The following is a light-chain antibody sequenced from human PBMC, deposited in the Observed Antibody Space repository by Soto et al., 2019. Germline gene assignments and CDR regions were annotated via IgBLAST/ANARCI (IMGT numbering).Light chain of an antibody. J-gene: IGKJ4*01. V-gene: IGKV1-33*01. CDR1: QSISSY. CDR3: QQYDNLPLT. Sequence: DIPMTQSPSSLSASVGDRVTITCRASQSISSYLNWYHQKPGKAPKLLIYAASSLETGVPSRFSGSGSGTDFTFTSSSLQPEDIATYYCQQYDNLPLTFGGGTKVEIK. CDR2: AAS.